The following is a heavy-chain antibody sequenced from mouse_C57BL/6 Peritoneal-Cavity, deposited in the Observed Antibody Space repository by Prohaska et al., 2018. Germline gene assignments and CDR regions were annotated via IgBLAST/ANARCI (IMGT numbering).Heavy chain of an antibody. V-gene: IGHV1-22*01. CDR2: INPNNVGT. CDR3: ASNWYFDV. Sequence: HGKSLAWIGYINPNNVGTSYNQKFKGKATLTVNKSSSTAYMELRSLTSEDSAVYYCASNWYFDVWGTGTTVTVSS. J-gene: IGHJ1*03.